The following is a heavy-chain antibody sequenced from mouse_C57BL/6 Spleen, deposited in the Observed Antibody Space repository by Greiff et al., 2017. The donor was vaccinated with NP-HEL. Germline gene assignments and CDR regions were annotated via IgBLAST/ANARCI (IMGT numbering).Heavy chain of an antibody. CDR1: GFTFSNYW. CDR2: IRLKSDNYAT. D-gene: IGHD4-1*01. CDR3: SRNWDGAY. J-gene: IGHJ3*01. V-gene: IGHV6-3*01. Sequence: EVKVEESGGGLVQPGGSMKLSCVASGFTFSNYWMNWVRQSPEKGLEWVAQIRLKSDNYATHYAESVKGRFTISRDDSKSSVYLQMNNLRAEDTGIYYCSRNWDGAYWGQGTLVTVSA.